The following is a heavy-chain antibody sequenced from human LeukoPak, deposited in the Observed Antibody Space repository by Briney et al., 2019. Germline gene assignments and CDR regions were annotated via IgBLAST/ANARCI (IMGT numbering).Heavy chain of an antibody. J-gene: IGHJ5*02. CDR1: GYRFTNYW. V-gene: IGHV5-51*01. CDR3: ARQRFTMRAYAGNWFDP. D-gene: IGHD3-10*01. CDR2: IYPGDSDP. Sequence: GESLKISCQGSGYRFTNYWIGWVRQMPGKGLEWMGIIYPGDSDPSYSTSFQDQVTTSADKSISTAYLQWSSLKASDTAMYYCARQRFTMRAYAGNWFDPWGQGTLVTVSS.